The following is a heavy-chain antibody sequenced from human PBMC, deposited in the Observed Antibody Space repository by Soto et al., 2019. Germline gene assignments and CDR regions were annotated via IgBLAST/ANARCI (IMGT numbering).Heavy chain of an antibody. J-gene: IGHJ6*02. CDR2: ISGGGGTI. V-gene: IGHV3-23*01. D-gene: IGHD3-10*01. Sequence: GGSLGLSCAVSGFSFSAYGMSWVRQAPGKGLEWISFISGGGGTIYYADSVKGRFISSRDNSKSTLYLQMTSLSVGDTAVYYCAKDRGNVDIRNLYSYYGIEVWGQGTTVTVSS. CDR1: GFSFSAYG. CDR3: AKDRGNVDIRNLYSYYGIEV.